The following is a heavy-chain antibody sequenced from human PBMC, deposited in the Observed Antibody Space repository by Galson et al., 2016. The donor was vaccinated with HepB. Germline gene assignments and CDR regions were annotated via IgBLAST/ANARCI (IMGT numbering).Heavy chain of an antibody. J-gene: IGHJ6*03. CDR1: GDSVSSNSAA. V-gene: IGHV6-1*01. D-gene: IGHD6-19*01. CDR3: ARDIAVAGTNFYYYMDG. CDR2: TYYRSKWYN. Sequence: CAISGDSVSSNSAAWNWIRQSPSRGLEWLGRTYYRSKWYNDYGVSVKSRITINPDTSKNQISLQLNSVTPEDTAVYYCARDIAVAGTNFYYYMDGWGKGTTVTVSS.